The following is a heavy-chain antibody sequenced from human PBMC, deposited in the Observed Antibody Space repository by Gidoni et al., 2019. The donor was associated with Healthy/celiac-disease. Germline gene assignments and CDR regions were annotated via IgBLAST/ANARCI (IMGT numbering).Heavy chain of an antibody. D-gene: IGHD6-13*01. CDR2: ISYDGSNK. CDR3: AKEAQQLVPDYYYYGMDV. Sequence: QVQLVESGGGVVQPGRSQRLSCAASAFPFSSYGMHWARQAPGKGLEWVAVISYDGSNKYYADSMKGRFTISRDNSKNTLYLQMNSLRAEDTAVYYCAKEAQQLVPDYYYYGMDVWGQGTTVTVSS. CDR1: AFPFSSYG. J-gene: IGHJ6*02. V-gene: IGHV3-30*18.